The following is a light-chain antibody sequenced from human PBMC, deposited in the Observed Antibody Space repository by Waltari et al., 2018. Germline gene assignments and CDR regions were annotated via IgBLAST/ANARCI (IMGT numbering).Light chain of an antibody. J-gene: IGKJ1*01. V-gene: IGKV4-1*01. Sequence: TVMTQCPDSLAVSLGETATFHCMYSQSLLYISDNKNDLAWYQQKPGQPPNVLINWASTRESGVPDRFSGSGSETDCTLTIRSLQAEDVAVYYCQQYYSTPKPFGHGTKVGVK. CDR1: QSLLYISDNKND. CDR2: WAS. CDR3: QQYYSTPKP.